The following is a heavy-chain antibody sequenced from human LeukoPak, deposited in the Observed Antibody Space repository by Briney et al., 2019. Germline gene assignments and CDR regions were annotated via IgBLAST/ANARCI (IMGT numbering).Heavy chain of an antibody. CDR2: INHSGST. V-gene: IGHV4-34*01. CDR3: ARRRDYYYYMDV. J-gene: IGHJ6*03. CDR1: GGSFSGYY. Sequence: PSETLSLTCAVYGGSFSGYYWNWIRQPPGKGLEWIGEINHSGSTNYNPSLKSRVTISVDTSKNQFSLKLSSVTAADTAVYYCARRRDYYYYMDVWGKGTTVTVSS.